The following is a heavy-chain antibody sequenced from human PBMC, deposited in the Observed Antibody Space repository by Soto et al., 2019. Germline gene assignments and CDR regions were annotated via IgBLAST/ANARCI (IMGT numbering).Heavy chain of an antibody. CDR1: GFTFSGHR. J-gene: IGHJ5*02. V-gene: IGHV3-7*01. Sequence: GGSLRLSCTASGFTFSGHRMNWVRQAPGKGLEWVANIKEDGSEKDYVDSVKGRFIISRDNARNSLYLQMNSLRAEDTGVYFCARAGVNCFCFDHWGRGTLVTVSS. CDR2: IKEDGSEK. D-gene: IGHD1-1*01. CDR3: ARAGVNCFCFDH.